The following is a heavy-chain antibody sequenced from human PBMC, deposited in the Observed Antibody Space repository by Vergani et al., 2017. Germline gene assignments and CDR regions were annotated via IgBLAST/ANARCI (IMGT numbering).Heavy chain of an antibody. CDR1: GFTFSNAW. J-gene: IGHJ6*02. Sequence: EVQLVESGGGLVKPGGSLRLSCAASGFTFSNAWMSWVRQAPGKGLEWVSSISSSSSYIYYADSVKGRFTISRDNAKNSLYLQMNSLKTEDTAVYYCTRPGYSSGPPTPYGMDVWGQGTTVTVSS. D-gene: IGHD6-19*01. CDR3: TRPGYSSGPPTPYGMDV. V-gene: IGHV3-21*04. CDR2: ISSSSSYI.